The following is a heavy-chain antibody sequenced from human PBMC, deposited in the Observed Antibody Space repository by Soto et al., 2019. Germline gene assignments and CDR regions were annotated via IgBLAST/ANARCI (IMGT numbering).Heavy chain of an antibody. CDR3: ARLISSVVVPAASTFLSGMDV. D-gene: IGHD2-2*01. J-gene: IGHJ6*02. CDR2: FNPTGDTA. V-gene: IGHV1-46*01. CDR1: GYTFTSYY. Sequence: GASVKVSCKASGYTFTSYYIHWVRQAPGQGLEWMGIFNPTGDTASYAQKFQGRVTITADESTSTAYMELSSLRSEDTAVYYCARLISSVVVPAASTFLSGMDVWGQGTTVTVSS.